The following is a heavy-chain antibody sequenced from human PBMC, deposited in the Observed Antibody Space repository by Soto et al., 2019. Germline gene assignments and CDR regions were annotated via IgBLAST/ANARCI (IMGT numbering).Heavy chain of an antibody. Sequence: ASVKVSCKASGYTFTGYYMHWVRQAPGQGLEWMGWINPNSGGTNYAQKFQGWVTMTRDTSISTAYMELSRLRSDDTAVYHCARDLKLGSGWYYGMDVWGQGTTVTVSS. D-gene: IGHD6-19*01. CDR1: GYTFTGYY. CDR3: ARDLKLGSGWYYGMDV. CDR2: INPNSGGT. V-gene: IGHV1-2*04. J-gene: IGHJ6*02.